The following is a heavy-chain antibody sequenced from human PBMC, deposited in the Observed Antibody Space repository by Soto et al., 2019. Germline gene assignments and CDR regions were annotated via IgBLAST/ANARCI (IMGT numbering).Heavy chain of an antibody. Sequence: SETLSLTCAVYDESFSGYYWSWIRQPPGKGLEWIGEINHSGSTNYNPSLKSRVTISVDTSNHQFSLKLSSVTAADTAIYYCARVLASGIAAAVNYFDYWGQGTLVTVSS. D-gene: IGHD6-13*01. CDR2: INHSGST. V-gene: IGHV4-34*01. CDR1: DESFSGYY. CDR3: ARVLASGIAAAVNYFDY. J-gene: IGHJ4*02.